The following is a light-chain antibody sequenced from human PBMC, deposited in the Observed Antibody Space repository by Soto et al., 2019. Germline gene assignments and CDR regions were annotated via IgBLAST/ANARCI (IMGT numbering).Light chain of an antibody. V-gene: IGLV1-44*01. Sequence: QSVLTQPPSASGTPGQTVTISCSGSTSNTGSNAVDWYQQLPGTAPKVLIYSNNQRPSGVPDRIFGSRSGTSASLAISGLQSEDEADYYCATWDDSLRGWVFGGGTQLTVL. CDR3: ATWDDSLRGWV. J-gene: IGLJ3*02. CDR1: TSNTGSNA. CDR2: SNN.